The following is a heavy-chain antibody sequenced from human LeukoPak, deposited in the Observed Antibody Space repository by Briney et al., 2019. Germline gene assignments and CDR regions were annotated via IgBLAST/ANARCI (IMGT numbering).Heavy chain of an antibody. D-gene: IGHD4-17*01. CDR2: ITGSGAGT. CDR1: RLTFSNYA. CDR3: SKDPNGDYVGAFDM. J-gene: IGHJ3*02. V-gene: IGHV3-23*01. Sequence: PGGSLTLSCAASRLTFSNYAMTWARQAPGKGLEWVSPITGSGAGTYYADSVKGRFSISRDNSQNTLFLHMNNLRADDTAIYYCSKDPNGDYVGAFDMWGPGTMVTVSS.